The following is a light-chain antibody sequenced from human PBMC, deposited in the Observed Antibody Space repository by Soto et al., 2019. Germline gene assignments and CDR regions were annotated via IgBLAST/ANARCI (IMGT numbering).Light chain of an antibody. CDR1: QSVGTR. CDR3: QHYGRSPIT. Sequence: EILLTQSPDTLSLSPGERATLSCRAAQSVGTRLAWYQHKTGQAPRLLISGASSRATGIPDRFSGGGSATDFTLTISRLEPEDFALYYCQHYGRSPITFGQGTRLEIK. CDR2: GAS. J-gene: IGKJ5*01. V-gene: IGKV3-20*01.